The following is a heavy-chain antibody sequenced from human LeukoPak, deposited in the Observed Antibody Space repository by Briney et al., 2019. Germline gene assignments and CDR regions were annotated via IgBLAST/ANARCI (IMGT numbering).Heavy chain of an antibody. J-gene: IGHJ6*02. CDR3: ARGGYCSSTSCPPYYYYYGMDV. Sequence: SETLSLTCAVYGGSFSGYYWSWIRQPPGKGLEWLGGINHSGSTNYNPSLKSRVTISVDTSKNQFSLKLSSVTAADTAVYYCARGGYCSSTSCPPYYYYYGMDVWGQGTTVTVSS. V-gene: IGHV4-34*01. CDR2: INHSGST. D-gene: IGHD2-2*01. CDR1: GGSFSGYY.